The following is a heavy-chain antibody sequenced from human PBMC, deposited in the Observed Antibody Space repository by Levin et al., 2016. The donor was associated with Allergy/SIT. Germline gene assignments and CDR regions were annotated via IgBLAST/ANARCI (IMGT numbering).Heavy chain of an antibody. D-gene: IGHD2-21*01. CDR2: LLQWEH. Sequence: WIRQPPREGTGVDWVYLLQWEHQLQPSLKSRVTISVDTSKNQFSLKLSSVTAADTAVYYCAREIEGTVVKDWGQGTLVTVSS. J-gene: IGHJ4*02. CDR3: AREIEGTVVKD. V-gene: IGHV4-59*12.